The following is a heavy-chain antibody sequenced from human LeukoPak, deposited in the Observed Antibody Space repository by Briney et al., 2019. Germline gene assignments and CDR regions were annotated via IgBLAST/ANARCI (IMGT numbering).Heavy chain of an antibody. Sequence: ASVKVSCKASGYTFTSYGISWVRQAPGQGLEWMGWISAYNGNTNYAQKFQGRVTITADKSTSTAYMELSSPRSEDTAVYYCAREGYYGSGSYYPSAFDIWGQGTMVTVSS. CDR1: GYTFTSYG. J-gene: IGHJ3*02. CDR2: ISAYNGNT. CDR3: AREGYYGSGSYYPSAFDI. D-gene: IGHD3-10*01. V-gene: IGHV1-18*01.